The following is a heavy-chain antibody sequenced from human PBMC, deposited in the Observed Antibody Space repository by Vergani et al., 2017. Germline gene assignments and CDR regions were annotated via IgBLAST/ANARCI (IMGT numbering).Heavy chain of an antibody. J-gene: IGHJ6*02. CDR1: GFTFSSYS. CDR3: AXGGKNYYDSSGYYSGYYGMDV. CDR2: ISSSSSTI. Sequence: EVQLVESGGGLVQPGGSLRLSCAASGFTFSSYSMNWVRQAPGKGLEWVSYISSSSSTIYYADSVKGRFTISRDNAKNSLYLQRNSLRAEDTAVYYCAXGGKNYYDSSGYYSGYYGMDVWGQGTTVTVSS. V-gene: IGHV3-48*04. D-gene: IGHD3-22*01.